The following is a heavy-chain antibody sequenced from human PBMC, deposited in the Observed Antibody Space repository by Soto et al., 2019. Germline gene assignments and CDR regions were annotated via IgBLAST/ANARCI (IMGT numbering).Heavy chain of an antibody. CDR1: GFTFSSYG. CDR3: AKDWDIVVVTAIRSGMDV. Sequence: QVQLVESGGGVVQPGRSLRLSCAASGFTFSSYGMHWVRQAPGKGLEWVAVISYDGSNKYYADSVKGRFTISRDNSKNTLYLHMNSLRAEDTAVYYCAKDWDIVVVTAIRSGMDVWGQVNTVTVSS. J-gene: IGHJ6*02. D-gene: IGHD2-21*02. V-gene: IGHV3-30*18. CDR2: ISYDGSNK.